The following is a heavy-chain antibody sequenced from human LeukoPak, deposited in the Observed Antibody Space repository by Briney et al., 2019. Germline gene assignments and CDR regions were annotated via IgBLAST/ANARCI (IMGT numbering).Heavy chain of an antibody. CDR2: IWYDGSNK. J-gene: IGHJ4*02. CDR1: GFTFSSYG. D-gene: IGHD5-12*01. CDR3: ARDRRYSGYGDLDY. V-gene: IGHV3-33*01. Sequence: GGSLRLSCAAPGFTFSSYGMHWVRQAPGKGLEWVAVIWYDGSNKYYADSVKGRFTISRDNSKNTLYLQMNSLRAEDTAVYYCARDRRYSGYGDLDYWGQGTLVTVSS.